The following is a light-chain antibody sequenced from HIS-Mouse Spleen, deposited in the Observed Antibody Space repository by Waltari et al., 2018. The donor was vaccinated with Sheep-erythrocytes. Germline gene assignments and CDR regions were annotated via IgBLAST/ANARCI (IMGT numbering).Light chain of an antibody. Sequence: QSALTQPRSVSGSPGQSVTIACTGTSSDVGGYNYVSWYQQHPGKAAKLMIYEVIKRRAATPVRFAGSKSGNTASLTISGLQAEDEADYYCCSYAGSYNHVFATGTKVTVL. J-gene: IGLJ1*01. CDR1: SSDVGGYNY. V-gene: IGLV2-11*01. CDR2: EVI. CDR3: CSYAGSYNHV.